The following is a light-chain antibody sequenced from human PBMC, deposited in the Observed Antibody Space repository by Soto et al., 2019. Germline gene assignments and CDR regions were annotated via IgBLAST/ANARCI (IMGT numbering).Light chain of an antibody. CDR3: QQYNNWPPPLT. Sequence: EIVMTQSPATLSVSRGERATLSCRASQSVSSNLAWYQQKPGQAPRLLIYGASTRPTGIPARFSGSGSGTEFTLTIRSLQSEDFAVYYCQQYNNWPPPLTFGGGTKVEIK. CDR1: QSVSSN. J-gene: IGKJ4*01. CDR2: GAS. V-gene: IGKV3-15*01.